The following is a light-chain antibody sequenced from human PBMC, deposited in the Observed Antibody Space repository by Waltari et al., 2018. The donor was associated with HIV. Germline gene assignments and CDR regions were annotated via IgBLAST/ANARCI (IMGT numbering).Light chain of an antibody. J-gene: IGLJ2*01. CDR1: KLGAKY. V-gene: IGLV3-1*01. CDR3: QAWDNSVV. Sequence: SYELTQPPSVSVSPGQTASITCSGDKLGAKYACWYQQKPGQSPVLVIYKDNKRPSGIPERFSGSNSGNTATLTISGAQAMDEADYYCQAWDNSVVFGGGTKLTVL. CDR2: KDN.